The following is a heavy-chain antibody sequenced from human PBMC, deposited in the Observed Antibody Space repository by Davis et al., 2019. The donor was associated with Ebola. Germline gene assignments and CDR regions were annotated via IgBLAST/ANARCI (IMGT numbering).Heavy chain of an antibody. CDR3: ARNLGIATTD. CDR2: IYYNGRT. CDR1: GDSISSYY. Sequence: MPSETLSLTCTVSGDSISSYYWSWIRQPPGKGLEWIGYIYYNGRTNYNPSLKSRVTISVDTSKHQVSLKLSSVTAADTAVYYCARNLGIATTDWGQGTQVTVSS. J-gene: IGHJ4*02. V-gene: IGHV4-59*01. D-gene: IGHD6-13*01.